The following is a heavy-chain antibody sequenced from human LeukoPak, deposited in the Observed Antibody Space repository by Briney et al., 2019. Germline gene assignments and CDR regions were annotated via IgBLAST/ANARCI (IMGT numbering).Heavy chain of an antibody. CDR2: ISYDGSNK. CDR1: GFTFSSYG. V-gene: IGHV3-30*03. J-gene: IGHJ4*02. CDR3: ARGPYCSGGSCYLDVSDY. Sequence: GGSLRLSCAASGFTFSSYGMHWVRQAPGKGLEWVAVISYDGSNKYYADSVKGRFTISRDNSKNTLYLQMNSLRAEDTAVYYCARGPYCSGGSCYLDVSDYWGQGTLVTVSS. D-gene: IGHD2-15*01.